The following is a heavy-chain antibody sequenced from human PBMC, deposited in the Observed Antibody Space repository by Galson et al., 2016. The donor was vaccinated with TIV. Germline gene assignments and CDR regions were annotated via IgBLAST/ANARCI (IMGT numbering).Heavy chain of an antibody. V-gene: IGHV1-8*02. J-gene: IGHJ5*02. CDR1: GYSFINHD. CDR2: MNPYSGNT. Sequence: SVKGSCKASGYSFINHDINWVRQATGQGLEWMGWMNPYSGNTDYAQKFQGRVTMTRNTAISTAYMELNSLTSEDTAVYYCARAVGGNWFDPWGQGTLVTVSS. D-gene: IGHD3-16*01. CDR3: ARAVGGNWFDP.